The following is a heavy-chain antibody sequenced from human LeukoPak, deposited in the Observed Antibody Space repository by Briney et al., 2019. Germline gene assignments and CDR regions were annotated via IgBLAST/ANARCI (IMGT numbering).Heavy chain of an antibody. Sequence: SETLSLTCAVYGGSFSGYYWSWIRQPPGKGLEWIGEINHSGSTNYDPSLKSRVTISVATSKNQFSLKLSSVTAADTAVYYCARGGYYYGSGSYYTDYWGQGTLVTVSS. D-gene: IGHD3-10*01. CDR1: GGSFSGYY. V-gene: IGHV4-34*01. CDR3: ARGGYYYGSGSYYTDY. J-gene: IGHJ4*02. CDR2: INHSGST.